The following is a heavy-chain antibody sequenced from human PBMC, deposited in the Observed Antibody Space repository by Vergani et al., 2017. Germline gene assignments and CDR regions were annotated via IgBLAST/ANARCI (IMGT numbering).Heavy chain of an antibody. Sequence: EVQLVESGGGLVQPGGSLRLSCAASGFTFSSYSMNWVRQAPGKGLEWVSYISSSSSTIYYADSVKGRFTISRDNAKNSLYLQMNSLRAEDTAVYYCASGDYGDYGLLDPWGQGTLVTVSS. V-gene: IGHV3-48*01. CDR2: ISSSSSTI. J-gene: IGHJ5*02. D-gene: IGHD4-17*01. CDR1: GFTFSSYS. CDR3: ASGDYGDYGLLDP.